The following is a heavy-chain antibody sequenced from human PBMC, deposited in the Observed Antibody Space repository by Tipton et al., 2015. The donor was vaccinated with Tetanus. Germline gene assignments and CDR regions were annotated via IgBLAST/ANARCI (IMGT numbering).Heavy chain of an antibody. CDR3: ARHNPSGLWFGELDSSFDY. CDR2: IYYSGST. Sequence: LRLSCTVPGGSISSSSYYWGWIRQPPGKGLEWIGTIYYSGSTYYNPSLKSRVTISVDTSKNQFSLKLSSVTAADTAVYYCARHNPSGLWFGELDSSFDYWGQGTLVTVSS. CDR1: GGSISSSSYY. J-gene: IGHJ4*02. V-gene: IGHV4-39*01. D-gene: IGHD3-10*01.